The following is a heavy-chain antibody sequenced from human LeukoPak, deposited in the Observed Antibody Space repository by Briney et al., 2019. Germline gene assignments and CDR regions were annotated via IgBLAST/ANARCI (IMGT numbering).Heavy chain of an antibody. D-gene: IGHD3-10*01. CDR2: IKTKNEGGTT. CDR1: GFTFSNAG. Sequence: GGSLRLSCAASGFTFSNAGMNWVRQAPGKGLEWVGRIKTKNEGGTTDYAAPAKGRFTISRDDSKNALFLQMDSLKSDDTAMYYCTTEFKELGSFFYFYYMDVWGTGTTVTISS. J-gene: IGHJ6*03. CDR3: TTEFKELGSFFYFYYMDV. V-gene: IGHV3-15*01.